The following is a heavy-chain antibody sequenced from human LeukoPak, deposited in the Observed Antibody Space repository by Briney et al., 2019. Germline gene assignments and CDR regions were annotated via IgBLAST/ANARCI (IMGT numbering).Heavy chain of an antibody. V-gene: IGHV4-59*08. CDR2: IYYSEST. CDR1: GGSISSYY. Sequence: SETLSLTCTVSGGSISSYYWSWIRQPPGKGLEWIGYIYYSESTNYNPSLKSRVTISVDTSKNQFSLKLSSVTAADTAVYYCARQDYYDSSGYPFDYWGQGTLVTVSS. CDR3: ARQDYYDSSGYPFDY. J-gene: IGHJ4*02. D-gene: IGHD3-22*01.